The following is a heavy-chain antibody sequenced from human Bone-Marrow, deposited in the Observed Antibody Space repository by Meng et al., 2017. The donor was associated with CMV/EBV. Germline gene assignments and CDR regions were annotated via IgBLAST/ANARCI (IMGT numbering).Heavy chain of an antibody. Sequence: FTFSSYWMNWVRRAPGKGLVWVSRINSGGSSTSYADSVKGRFTSSRDNAKNTLYLQMNSLRAEDTAVYYCARAQPTYYYDSSGYTFDYWGQGTLVTVSS. J-gene: IGHJ4*02. CDR1: FTFSSYW. CDR2: INSGGSST. V-gene: IGHV3-74*01. CDR3: ARAQPTYYYDSSGYTFDY. D-gene: IGHD3-22*01.